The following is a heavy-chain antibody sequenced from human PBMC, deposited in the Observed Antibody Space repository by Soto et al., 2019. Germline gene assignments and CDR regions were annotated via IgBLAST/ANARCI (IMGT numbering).Heavy chain of an antibody. CDR3: ARGWGRIFDY. V-gene: IGHV4-34*01. CDR1: GGSFSGYY. D-gene: IGHD7-27*01. J-gene: IGHJ4*02. Sequence: QVQLQQWGAGLLKPSETLSLTCAVYGGSFSGYYWNWIRQPPGKGLEWIGEINHSGSTNYNPSLKSRLTLSVDTSKNLFSLKLSSVTAAETAVYYCARGWGRIFDYWGQGTLVTVSS. CDR2: INHSGST.